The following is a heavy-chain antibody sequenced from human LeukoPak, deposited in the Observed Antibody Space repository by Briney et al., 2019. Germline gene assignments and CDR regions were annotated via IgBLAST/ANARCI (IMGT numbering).Heavy chain of an antibody. D-gene: IGHD2-21*02. V-gene: IGHV1-69*04. CDR3: ARALNIVVVTAYWDY. CDR1: GGTFSSYA. J-gene: IGHJ4*02. CDR2: IIPILGIA. Sequence: EASVKVSCKASGGTFSSYAISWVRQAPGQGLEWMGRIIPILGIANYAQKFQGRVTITADKSTSTAYMELSSLRSEDTAVYYCARALNIVVVTAYWDYWGQGTLVTVSS.